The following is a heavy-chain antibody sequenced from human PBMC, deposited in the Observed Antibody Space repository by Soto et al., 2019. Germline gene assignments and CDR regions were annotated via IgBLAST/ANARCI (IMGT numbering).Heavy chain of an antibody. CDR2: IKNKANSYTT. Sequence: VQLVESGGGLVQPGGSLRLSCAASGFIFSDHYMDWVRQAPGKGLEWVVRIKNKANSYTTAYAASVKGRFTISRDDSKNSLYLQMNSLKTEDTAVYYCTRISLVGATGGRYFDYWGQGTLLTVSS. J-gene: IGHJ4*02. CDR1: GFIFSDHY. V-gene: IGHV3-72*01. D-gene: IGHD1-26*01. CDR3: TRISLVGATGGRYFDY.